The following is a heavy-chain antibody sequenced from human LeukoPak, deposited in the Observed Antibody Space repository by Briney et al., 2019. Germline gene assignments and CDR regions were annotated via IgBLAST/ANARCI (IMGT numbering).Heavy chain of an antibody. J-gene: IGHJ4*02. Sequence: SETLSLTCAVYGGSFSGYYWSLIRQPPGKGLEWIGEINHSGSTNYNPSLKSRVTISVDTSKNQFSLKLSSVTAADTAVYYCARLSPYYYAVDYWGQGTLVTVSS. D-gene: IGHD3-10*01. V-gene: IGHV4-34*01. CDR1: GGSFSGYY. CDR3: ARLSPYYYAVDY. CDR2: INHSGST.